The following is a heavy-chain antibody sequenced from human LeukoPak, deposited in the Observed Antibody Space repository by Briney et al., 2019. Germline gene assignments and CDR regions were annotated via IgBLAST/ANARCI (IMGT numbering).Heavy chain of an antibody. CDR2: INHSGST. CDR1: GGSFSGYY. CDR3: ARSNWGYDY. V-gene: IGHV4-34*01. D-gene: IGHD7-27*01. J-gene: IGHJ4*02. Sequence: SETLSLTCAVYGGSFSGYYWSWIRQPPGKGLEWIGEINHSGSTNYNPSLKSRVTISVDTSKNQFSLKLSSVTAADTAAYYCARSNWGYDYWGQRTLVTVSS.